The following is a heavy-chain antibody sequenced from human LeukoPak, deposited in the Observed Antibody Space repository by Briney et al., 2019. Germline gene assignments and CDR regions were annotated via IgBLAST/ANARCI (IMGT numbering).Heavy chain of an antibody. V-gene: IGHV3-30*03. CDR3: AREEHDYVWGSYRYYYYYGIDV. CDR1: GFTFSSYG. CDR2: LSFDGSDE. Sequence: GGSLRLSCAASGFTFSSYGMHWVRQSPGRGLEWVSFLSFDGSDEFYADSLKGRFTISRDNSKDTLYLQMDSLRAEDTALYYCAREEHDYVWGSYRYYYYYGIDVWGQGTTVTVSS. D-gene: IGHD3-16*02. J-gene: IGHJ6*02.